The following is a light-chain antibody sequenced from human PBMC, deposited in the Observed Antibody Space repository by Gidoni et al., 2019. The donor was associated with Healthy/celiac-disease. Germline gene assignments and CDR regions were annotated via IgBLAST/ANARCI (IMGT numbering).Light chain of an antibody. V-gene: IGKV3-15*01. CDR3: QQYNNWWT. CDR2: GAS. Sequence: IVMTQSPATLSVSPGERATLSCRASQSVSSNLAWYQQKPGQAPRLLIYGASTRATGIPARFSGSGSGTEFTLTISSLQSEDFAVYYCQQYNNWWTFXQXTKVXIK. CDR1: QSVSSN. J-gene: IGKJ1*01.